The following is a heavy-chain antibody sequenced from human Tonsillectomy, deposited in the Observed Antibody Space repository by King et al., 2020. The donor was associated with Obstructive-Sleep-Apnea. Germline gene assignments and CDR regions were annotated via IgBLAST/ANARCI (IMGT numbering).Heavy chain of an antibody. CDR1: GFTFSSYA. J-gene: IGHJ4*02. Sequence: QVQLVESGGGVVQPGRSLRLSCAVSGFTFSSYAMHWVRQAPGKGLEWVAGISYDGNDQYYADSVKGRFTISRDNSRTTLYLQMNSLTAEDTAVYYCARVPEGGSYWGQGTLVTVSS. CDR3: ARVPEGGSY. V-gene: IGHV3-30*04. D-gene: IGHD3-16*01. CDR2: ISYDGNDQ.